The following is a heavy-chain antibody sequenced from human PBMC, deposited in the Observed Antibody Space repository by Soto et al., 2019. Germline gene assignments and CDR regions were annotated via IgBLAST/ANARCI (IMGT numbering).Heavy chain of an antibody. Sequence: SETLSVTCAVSCGSISSSNWWSWVRQPPGKGLEWIGYIYYSGSTNYNPSLKSRVTISVDTSKNQFSLKLSSVTAADTAVYYCARRYGTCFYYWGQGTLVTVSS. D-gene: IGHD5-18*01. J-gene: IGHJ4*02. CDR3: ARRYGTCFYY. V-gene: IGHV4-4*02. CDR1: CGSISSSNW. CDR2: IYYSGST.